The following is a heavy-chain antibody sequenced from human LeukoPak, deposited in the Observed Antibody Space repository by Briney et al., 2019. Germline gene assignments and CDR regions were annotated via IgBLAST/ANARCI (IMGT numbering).Heavy chain of an antibody. J-gene: IGHJ4*02. D-gene: IGHD1-1*01. V-gene: IGHV3-21*01. Sequence: PGGSLRLSCAAFGFTFSSYTMHWIRQAPGKGLEWVSSISGSNSYIFYADSVKARFTVSRDNAKDSLYLQMNSLRAEDTAVYYCARALTTLTYEGYWGQGTLVTVSS. CDR3: ARALTTLTYEGY. CDR2: ISGSNSYI. CDR1: GFTFSSYT.